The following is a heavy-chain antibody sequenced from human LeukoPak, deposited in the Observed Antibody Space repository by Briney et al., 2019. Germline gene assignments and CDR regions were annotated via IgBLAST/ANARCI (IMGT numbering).Heavy chain of an antibody. Sequence: SETLSLTCTVSGGSISSYYWSWIRQPPGKGLEWIGYIYYSGSTNYNPSLKSRFTISVDTSKNQFSLKLSSVTAADTAVYYCAREDETQGEFDYRGQGTLVTVSS. V-gene: IGHV4-59*01. J-gene: IGHJ4*02. D-gene: IGHD3-16*01. CDR2: IYYSGST. CDR1: GGSISSYY. CDR3: AREDETQGEFDY.